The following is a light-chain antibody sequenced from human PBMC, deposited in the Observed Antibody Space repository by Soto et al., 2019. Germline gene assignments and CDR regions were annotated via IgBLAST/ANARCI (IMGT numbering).Light chain of an antibody. CDR2: LNSDGSH. Sequence: QSVLTQSPSASASLGASVKLTCTLSRGHSSYAIARHQQQPEKGPRYLMKLNSDGSHSKGDGIPDRFSGSSSGAERYLTISSLQSEDEADYYCQTWGTGMGVFGGGTKLTVL. V-gene: IGLV4-69*01. CDR3: QTWGTGMGV. CDR1: RGHSSYA. J-gene: IGLJ3*02.